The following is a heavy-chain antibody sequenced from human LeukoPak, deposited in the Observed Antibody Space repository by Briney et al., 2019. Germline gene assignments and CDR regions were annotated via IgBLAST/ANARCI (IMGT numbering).Heavy chain of an antibody. CDR2: IWYDGSNK. CDR3: ASGVADYGDYVWYYFDY. J-gene: IGHJ4*02. Sequence: GGSLRLSCAASGFTFSSYGMHWVRQAPGKGLEWVAVIWYDGSNKYYADSVKGRFTISRDNSKNTLYLQMNSLRAEDTAVYYCASGVADYGDYVWYYFDYWGQGTLVTVSS. CDR1: GFTFSSYG. D-gene: IGHD4-17*01. V-gene: IGHV3-33*01.